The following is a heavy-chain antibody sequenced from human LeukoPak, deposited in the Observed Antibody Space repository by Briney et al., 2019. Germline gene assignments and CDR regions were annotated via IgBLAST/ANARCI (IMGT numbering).Heavy chain of an antibody. J-gene: IGHJ5*02. Sequence: SETLFLTCTVSGGSISNSSYYWGWIRQPPGKGLEWIGSIYYSGSTYFNPALKSRVTISVVTSKNQVSLKLTSVIAADTAVYYCARGLPPSAFSYGSGWFDPWGQGILVTVSS. CDR2: IYYSGST. CDR3: ARGLPPSAFSYGSGWFDP. V-gene: IGHV4-39*07. D-gene: IGHD3-10*01. CDR1: GGSISNSSYY.